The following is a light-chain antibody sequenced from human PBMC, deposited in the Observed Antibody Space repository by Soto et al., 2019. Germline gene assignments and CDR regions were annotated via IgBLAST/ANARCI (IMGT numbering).Light chain of an antibody. CDR1: QSVSVNS. CDR2: AAS. Sequence: EIVLTQSPGTLSLSPGERATLSCRASQSVSVNSLAWYQQKGGQAPRLLIYAASTRATGVPDRFSGSGSSTDLALTISRLETEDFAVYYCQQYDGSPFTFGPGTKVDIK. CDR3: QQYDGSPFT. V-gene: IGKV3-20*01. J-gene: IGKJ3*01.